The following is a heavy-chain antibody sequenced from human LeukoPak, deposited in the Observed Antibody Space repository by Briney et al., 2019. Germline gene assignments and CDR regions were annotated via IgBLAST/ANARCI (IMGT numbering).Heavy chain of an antibody. V-gene: IGHV3-33*06. D-gene: IGHD6-13*01. CDR2: IWYDGSYK. J-gene: IGHJ4*02. CDR3: AKVVQYTASTGTGLDY. Sequence: PGGSLRLSGAASGFTFINYGMHWVRQAPGKGLDWVAVIWYDGSYKYYADSVKGRFTISRDNSKNTLYLQMNSLRAEDTAIYYCAKVVQYTASTGTGLDYWGQGTLVTVSS. CDR1: GFTFINYG.